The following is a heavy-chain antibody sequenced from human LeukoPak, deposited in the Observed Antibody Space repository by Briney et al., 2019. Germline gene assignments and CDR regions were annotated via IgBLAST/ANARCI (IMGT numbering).Heavy chain of an antibody. CDR3: ARGGAGTYYKRDGWFDP. CDR2: MNPNTGNT. CDR1: GYTFNSYD. V-gene: IGHV1-8*01. J-gene: IGHJ5*02. Sequence: ASVTVSCKASGYTFNSYDINWVRQATGQGLEWMGWMNPNTGNTGYGERFQGRVTMTRDNSISTAYMELNSLTSEDTAVYYCARGGAGTYYKRDGWFDPWGQGTVVTVSS. D-gene: IGHD3-10*01.